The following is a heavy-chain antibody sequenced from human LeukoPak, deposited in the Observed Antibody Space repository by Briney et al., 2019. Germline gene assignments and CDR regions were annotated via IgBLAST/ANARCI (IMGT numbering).Heavy chain of an antibody. CDR1: GFTFSIYN. V-gene: IGHV3-48*02. J-gene: IGHJ4*02. D-gene: IGHD2/OR15-2a*01. Sequence: PGVSLRLSCAASGFTFSIYNMNWVRQAPGRGLEWGSYISTGSNTIYYADSVKGRFTISRDNAKNSLYLQMNSLRDEDTAVYYCASAREFIDYWGQGTLVTVSS. CDR2: ISTGSNTI. CDR3: ASAREFIDY.